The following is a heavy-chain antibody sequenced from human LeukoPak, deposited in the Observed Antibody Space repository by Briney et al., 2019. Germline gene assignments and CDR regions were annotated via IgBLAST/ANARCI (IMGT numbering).Heavy chain of an antibody. CDR3: AKQWLVGI. V-gene: IGHV3-23*01. CDR2: LSETGDTT. CDR1: GFSFSDDA. D-gene: IGHD6-19*01. J-gene: IGHJ4*02. Sequence: GGSLRLSCAASGFSFSDDAMNWFRQAPGKGLEWVSSLSETGDTTDYADSVKGRFTISRDNSKNTLYLQMNSLRPDDTAVYYCAKQWLVGIWGQGTLVTVSS.